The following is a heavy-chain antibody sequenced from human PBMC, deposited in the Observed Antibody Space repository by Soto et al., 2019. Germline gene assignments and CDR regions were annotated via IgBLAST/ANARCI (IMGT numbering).Heavy chain of an antibody. J-gene: IGHJ5*02. CDR2: HYSGGST. V-gene: IGHV3-53*01. Sequence: GGSLRLSCAISGFSVSSNYLSWVRQAPGKGLEWVSVHYSGGSTYYADSVQGRFTISRDKSNNTLYLQMRRVRAEDTAVYFCVRHRHPRGTVGATSPLDPWGQGTQVTVSS. D-gene: IGHD1-26*01. CDR3: VRHRHPRGTVGATSPLDP. CDR1: GFSVSSNY.